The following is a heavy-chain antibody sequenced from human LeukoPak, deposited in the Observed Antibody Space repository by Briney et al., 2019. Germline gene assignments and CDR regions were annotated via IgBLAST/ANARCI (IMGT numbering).Heavy chain of an antibody. J-gene: IGHJ6*03. Sequence: SETLSLTCTVSGGSISSSSYYWGWIRQPPGKGLEWIGSIYYSGSTYYNPSLKSRVTISVDTSKNQFSLKLSSVTAADTAVYYRARQSSSWYSIYYYYYYMDVWGKGTTVTISS. V-gene: IGHV4-39*01. D-gene: IGHD6-13*01. CDR2: IYYSGST. CDR3: ARQSSSWYSIYYYYYYMDV. CDR1: GGSISSSSYY.